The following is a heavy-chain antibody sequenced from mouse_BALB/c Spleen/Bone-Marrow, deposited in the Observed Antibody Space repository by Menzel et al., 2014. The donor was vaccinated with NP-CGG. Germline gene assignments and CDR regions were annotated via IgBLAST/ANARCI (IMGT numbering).Heavy chain of an antibody. V-gene: IGHV1S126*01. CDR3: AGQYCSYYAMDE. Sequence: QVQLKESGAELVRPGASVKVSCKASGYPFTSYWINWVKQRPGQGLEWIGNIYPSDSYTNYNQNFKDKATLTVDKSSSTAHMQPRSPTSEDSAVYCCAGQYCSYYAMDEWGQGSSGSV. J-gene: IGHJ4*01. CDR2: IYPSDSYT. CDR1: GYPFTSYW. D-gene: IGHD2-10*02.